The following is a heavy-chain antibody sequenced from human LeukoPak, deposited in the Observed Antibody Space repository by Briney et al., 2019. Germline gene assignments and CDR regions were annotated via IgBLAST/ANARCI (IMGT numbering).Heavy chain of an antibody. J-gene: IGHJ6*04. CDR3: AKGRAGDV. Sequence: GRSLRLSCAASGFTFNGYVMHWVRQAPGKGLEWVAFVRYDGDYKNYTDSVKGRFTISRDNSKNTLYLEMNSLTPEDTAAYYCAKGRAGDVWGKGTTVTVSS. CDR1: GFTFNGYV. V-gene: IGHV3-30*02. CDR2: VRYDGDYK. D-gene: IGHD1-14*01.